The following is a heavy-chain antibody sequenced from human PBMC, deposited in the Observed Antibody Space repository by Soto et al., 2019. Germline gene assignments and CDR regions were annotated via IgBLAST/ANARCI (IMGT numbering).Heavy chain of an antibody. J-gene: IGHJ4*02. CDR2: ISAYNGNT. D-gene: IGHD6-13*01. CDR3: ARVVAAGTPSSWATYYFDY. Sequence: ASVKVSCKASGYTFTSYGISWVRQAPGQGLEWMGWISAYNGNTNYAQKLQGRVTMTTDTSTSTAYMELRSLRSDDTAVYYCARVVAAGTPSSWATYYFDYWGQGTLVTVSS. V-gene: IGHV1-18*01. CDR1: GYTFTSYG.